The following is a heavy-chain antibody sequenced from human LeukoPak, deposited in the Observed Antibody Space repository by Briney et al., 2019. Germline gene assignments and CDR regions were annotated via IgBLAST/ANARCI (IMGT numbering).Heavy chain of an antibody. CDR3: ARDKMRGYSYGWPYYMDV. V-gene: IGHV4-59*12. Sequence: PSETLSLTCTLSGGSLNTYYWSWVRPPPGKGLEWIGYIYYTGSTDYNPPLKSRVTMSVDTSKNQFSLKLSSVTAADTAVYYCARDKMRGYSYGWPYYMDVWGKGTTVTVSS. CDR2: IYYTGST. CDR1: GGSLNTYY. D-gene: IGHD5-18*01. J-gene: IGHJ6*03.